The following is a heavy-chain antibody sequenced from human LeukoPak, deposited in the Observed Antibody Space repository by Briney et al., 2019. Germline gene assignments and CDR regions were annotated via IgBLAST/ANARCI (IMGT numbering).Heavy chain of an antibody. D-gene: IGHD3-3*01. J-gene: IGHJ5*02. Sequence: PSETLSLTCTVSGGSISSYYWSWIRQPAGKGLEWIGRIYTSGSTNYNPSLKSRVTMSVDTSKNQFSLKLSSVTAADTAVYYCARDLETIFRPWNWLDPWGQGTLVTVSS. CDR3: ARDLETIFRPWNWLDP. CDR1: GGSISSYY. CDR2: IYTSGST. V-gene: IGHV4-4*07.